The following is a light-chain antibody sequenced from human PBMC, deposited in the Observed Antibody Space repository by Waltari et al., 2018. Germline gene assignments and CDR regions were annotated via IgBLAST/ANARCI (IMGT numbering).Light chain of an antibody. Sequence: DIQMTQSPSTLSASVGDRVTITCRASQNINTLVAWYQQKPGKAPKLLIYRASRSDSGVPSRFSGSGSGTEFSLTISGLQPEDFATYYCHQYDTWWTFGQGTKVDMK. CDR2: RAS. V-gene: IGKV1-5*03. CDR3: HQYDTWWT. CDR1: QNINTL. J-gene: IGKJ1*01.